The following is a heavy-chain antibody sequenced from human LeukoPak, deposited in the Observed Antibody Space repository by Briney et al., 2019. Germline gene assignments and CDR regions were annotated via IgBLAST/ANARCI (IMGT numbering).Heavy chain of an antibody. CDR2: ISWNSGSI. D-gene: IGHD3-10*01. Sequence: PGGSLRLSCAASGFTFDDYAMHWVRHAPGKGLEWVSGISWNSGSIGYADSVKGRFTISRDNAKNSLYLQMNSLSAEDTASYYCANSKTNRFGELLLHWGQGTLVTVSS. V-gene: IGHV3-9*01. J-gene: IGHJ1*01. CDR3: ANSKTNRFGELLLH. CDR1: GFTFDDYA.